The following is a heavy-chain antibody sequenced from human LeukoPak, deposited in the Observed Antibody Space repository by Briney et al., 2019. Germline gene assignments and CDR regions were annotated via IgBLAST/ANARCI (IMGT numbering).Heavy chain of an antibody. J-gene: IGHJ4*02. Sequence: PGGSLRLSCAASGLTFDDYGMSWVRQAPGKGLEWVSGINWNGGSTGYADSVKGRFTISRDNAKNSLYLQMNSLRAEDTALYYSARDYYDSSGYYYFDYWGQGTLVTVSS. CDR1: GLTFDDYG. D-gene: IGHD3-22*01. V-gene: IGHV3-20*04. CDR3: ARDYYDSSGYYYFDY. CDR2: INWNGGST.